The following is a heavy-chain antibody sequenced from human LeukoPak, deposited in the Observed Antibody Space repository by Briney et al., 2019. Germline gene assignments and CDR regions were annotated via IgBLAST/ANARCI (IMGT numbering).Heavy chain of an antibody. CDR1: GFTFSSYA. CDR3: AKESVADPLFDY. J-gene: IGHJ4*02. D-gene: IGHD6-19*01. CDR2: ISGSGGST. V-gene: IGHV3-23*01. Sequence: GGSLRLSCAASGFTFSSYAMSWIRQAPGKGLEWVSAISGSGGSTYYADSVKGRFTISRDNPKNTLYLQMNSLRAEDTAVYYCAKESVADPLFDYWGQGTLVTVSS.